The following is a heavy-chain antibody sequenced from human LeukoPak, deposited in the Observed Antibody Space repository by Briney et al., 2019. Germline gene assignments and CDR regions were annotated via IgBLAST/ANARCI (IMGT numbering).Heavy chain of an antibody. Sequence: GGSLRLSCVASGFPFSSYWMTWVRQAPGKGLEWVDNIKQDGSKKSYLDSVKGRFTISRDNAKNSLYLQMNSLRAEDTAIYYCTRVGYIDEGIDYWGQGTLVTVSS. CDR3: TRVGYIDEGIDY. D-gene: IGHD5-24*01. V-gene: IGHV3-7*04. CDR1: GFPFSSYW. CDR2: IKQDGSKK. J-gene: IGHJ4*02.